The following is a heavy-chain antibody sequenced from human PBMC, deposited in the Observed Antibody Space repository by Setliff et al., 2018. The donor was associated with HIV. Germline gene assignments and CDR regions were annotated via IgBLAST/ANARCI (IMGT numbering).Heavy chain of an antibody. J-gene: IGHJ5*01. Sequence: PSETLSLTCTVSDSGTYYWSWIRQPAGKGLEWIGRVASRGDTNYNPSLKSRVTMSVDTSKNQFSLKLSSMTPAETAIYYCAKGAGWYGFWGQGTLVTVSS. V-gene: IGHV4-4*07. CDR1: DSGTYY. CDR2: VASRGDT. CDR3: AKGAGWYGF. D-gene: IGHD6-13*01.